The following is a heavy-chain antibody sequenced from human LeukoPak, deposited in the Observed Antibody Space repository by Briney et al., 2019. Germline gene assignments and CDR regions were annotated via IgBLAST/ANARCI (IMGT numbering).Heavy chain of an antibody. CDR1: GGSLNGYY. V-gene: IGHV4-34*01. J-gene: IGHJ3*02. Sequence: PSETLSLTCAVYGGSLNGYYWSWIRQPPGKGLEWIGEGGNSGGTKFNPSLKSRVTISADTSKNQFSLKLSSVTAADTAVYYCAREGRYTHAFDIWGQGTMVTVSS. CDR2: GGNSGGT. D-gene: IGHD3-16*02. CDR3: AREGRYTHAFDI.